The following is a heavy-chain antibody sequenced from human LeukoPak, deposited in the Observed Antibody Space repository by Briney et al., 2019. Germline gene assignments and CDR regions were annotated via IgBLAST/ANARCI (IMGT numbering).Heavy chain of an antibody. CDR3: ATPEWELRAFDI. D-gene: IGHD1-26*01. Sequence: ASVKVSCKASGYTFTSYGISWVRQAPGQGLEWMGWINPNSGGTNYAQKFQGRVTMTRDTSISTAYMELSRLRSDDTAVYYCATPEWELRAFDIWGQGTMVTVSS. CDR2: INPNSGGT. V-gene: IGHV1-2*02. CDR1: GYTFTSYG. J-gene: IGHJ3*02.